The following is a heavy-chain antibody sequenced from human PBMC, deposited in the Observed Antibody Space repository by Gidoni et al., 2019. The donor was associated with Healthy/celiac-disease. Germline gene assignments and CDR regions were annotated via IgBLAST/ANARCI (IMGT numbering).Heavy chain of an antibody. J-gene: IGHJ4*02. CDR1: GFTFSSYW. D-gene: IGHD2-2*01. V-gene: IGHV3-74*01. CDR3: ASWEDIVVVPAATPY. CDR2: INSDGSST. Sequence: EVQLVESGGGLVQPGGSLRLSCAASGFTFSSYWMHWVRQAPGKGLVWVSRINSDGSSTSYADSVKGRFTISRDNAKNTLYLQMNSLRAEDTAVYYCASWEDIVVVPAATPYWGQGTLVTVSS.